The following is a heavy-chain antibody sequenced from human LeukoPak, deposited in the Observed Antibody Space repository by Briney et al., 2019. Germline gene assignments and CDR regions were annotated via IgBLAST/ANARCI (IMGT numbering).Heavy chain of an antibody. CDR2: IASDGST. Sequence: GGSLRVSCAASGFTFSSYWMHWVRQAPGKGLVWVSRIASDGSTVYADSVKGRFTISRDNAKDTVYLQMNSLRVEDTAVYYCIGSGGWPGYWGQGTLVTVSS. CDR3: IGSGGWPGY. J-gene: IGHJ4*02. CDR1: GFTFSSYW. V-gene: IGHV3-74*01. D-gene: IGHD1-26*01.